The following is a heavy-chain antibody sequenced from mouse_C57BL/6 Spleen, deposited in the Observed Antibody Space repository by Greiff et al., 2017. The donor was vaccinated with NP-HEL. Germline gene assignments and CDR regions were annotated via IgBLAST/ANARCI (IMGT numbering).Heavy chain of an antibody. V-gene: IGHV1-82*01. CDR1: GYAFRSSW. Sequence: QVQLKESGPELVKPGASVKISCKASGYAFRSSWMNWVKQRPGKGLEWIGRIYPGDGDTNYNGKFKGKATLTADKSSSTAYMQLSSLTSEDSAVYFCARWGGSSHYFDYWGQGTTLTVSS. J-gene: IGHJ2*01. CDR3: ARWGGSSHYFDY. CDR2: IYPGDGDT. D-gene: IGHD1-1*01.